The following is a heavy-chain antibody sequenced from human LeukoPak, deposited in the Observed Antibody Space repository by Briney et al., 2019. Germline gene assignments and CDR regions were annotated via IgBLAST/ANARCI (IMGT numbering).Heavy chain of an antibody. CDR3: ARRTTVTWIYFDY. CDR1: GVSISSAAYY. J-gene: IGHJ4*02. CDR2: IFYTGST. V-gene: IGHV4-39*01. D-gene: IGHD4-11*01. Sequence: PSETLSLTCTVSGVSISSAAYYWGWVRQPPGKGLEWIGNIFYTGSTYYNPSLNSRVTMSIATSKNQFSLKLTSVTAADTAVYYCARRTTVTWIYFDYWGQGTLVTVSS.